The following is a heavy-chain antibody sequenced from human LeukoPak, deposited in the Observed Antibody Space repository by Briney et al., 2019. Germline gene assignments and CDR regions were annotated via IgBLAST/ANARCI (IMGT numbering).Heavy chain of an antibody. D-gene: IGHD6-6*01. V-gene: IGHV3-48*01. CDR2: ISSSSSTI. CDR3: ARDLIAARDDAFDI. J-gene: IGHJ3*02. Sequence: GGSLRLSCAASGFTFSSYSMNWVRQAPGKGLEWVSYISSSSSTIYYADSVKGRFTISRDNAKNSLYLQMNSLRAEDTAVYYCARDLIAARDDAFDIWGQGTMVTVSS. CDR1: GFTFSSYS.